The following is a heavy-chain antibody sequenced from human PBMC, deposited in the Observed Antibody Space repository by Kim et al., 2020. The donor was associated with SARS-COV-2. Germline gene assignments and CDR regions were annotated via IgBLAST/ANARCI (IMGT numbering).Heavy chain of an antibody. CDR3: AKDPQPYSTIWPSEY. V-gene: IGHV3-30*18. CDR2: ISHDGSNK. Sequence: GGSLRLSCVASGFTFSSYGIHWVRQAPGKGLEWVAVISHDGSNKYYTDSVKGRFTISRDNSRNTLYLQMNSLRAEDTAVYYCAKDPQPYSTIWPSEYWG. CDR1: GFTFSSYG. D-gene: IGHD3-3*01. J-gene: IGHJ4*01.